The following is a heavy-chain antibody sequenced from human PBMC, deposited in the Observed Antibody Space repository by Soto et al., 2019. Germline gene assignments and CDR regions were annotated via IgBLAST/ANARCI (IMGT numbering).Heavy chain of an antibody. D-gene: IGHD3-16*01. CDR1: GFTFSSYG. CDR2: IWYDGSNK. V-gene: IGHV3-33*06. CDR3: AKEDYGWRSPRQQFDY. J-gene: IGHJ4*02. Sequence: PGGSLRLSCAASGFTFSSYGMHWVRQAPGKGLEWVAVIWYDGSNKYYADSVKGRFTISRDNSKNTLYLQMNSLRAEDTALYYCAKEDYGWRSPRQQFDYWGQGTLVTVSS.